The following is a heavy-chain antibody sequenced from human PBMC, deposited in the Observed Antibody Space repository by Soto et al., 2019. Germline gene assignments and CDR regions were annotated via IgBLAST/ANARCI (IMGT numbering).Heavy chain of an antibody. V-gene: IGHV3-33*08. Sequence: WESLRLSCAASGFTFTSYGMHWVRQAPGKGLEWVAVIWYDGSTKYYADSMKRRFTISSDNSKKSLYLHMRGPRAEDTAVDYCARVAARSWRSYFDYWGQGTLVTVSS. J-gene: IGHJ4*02. CDR2: IWYDGSTK. CDR1: GFTFTSYG. CDR3: ARVAARSWRSYFDY. D-gene: IGHD6-6*01.